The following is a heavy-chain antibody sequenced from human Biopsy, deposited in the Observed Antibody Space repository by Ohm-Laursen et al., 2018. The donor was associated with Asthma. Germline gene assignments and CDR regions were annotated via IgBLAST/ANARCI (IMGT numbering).Heavy chain of an antibody. V-gene: IGHV3-30-3*01. CDR3: ARDLADRIMVGDHDFYAMDV. CDR1: GFSFSSSN. Sequence: SLRLSCSASGFSFSSSNINWVRQAPGKGLEWVAGIFFDGSNKYYADSVKGRFTISRDNSKNTLSLQMNSLRLDDTAVYYCARDLADRIMVGDHDFYAMDVWGQGTTVTFSS. J-gene: IGHJ6*02. CDR2: IFFDGSNK. D-gene: IGHD3-10*01.